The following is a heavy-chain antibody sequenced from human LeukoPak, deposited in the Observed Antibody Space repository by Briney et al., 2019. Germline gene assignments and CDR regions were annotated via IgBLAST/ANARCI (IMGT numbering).Heavy chain of an antibody. D-gene: IGHD2-8*01. V-gene: IGHV3-23*01. CDR2: ISGSGGST. CDR1: GFTFSSYA. Sequence: AGSLRLSCAASGFTFSSYAMSWVRQAPGKGLEWVSAISGSGGSTYYAASVKGRFTISRDNAKHTLYPQMNSLRAEDTAVYYCAKALLGMLVKDGMDVWGQGTTVTVSS. J-gene: IGHJ6*02. CDR3: AKALLGMLVKDGMDV.